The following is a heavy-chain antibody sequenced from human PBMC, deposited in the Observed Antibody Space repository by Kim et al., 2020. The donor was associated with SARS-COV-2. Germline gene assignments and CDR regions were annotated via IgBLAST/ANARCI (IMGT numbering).Heavy chain of an antibody. CDR3: AKDGISGSYFPEYFQH. J-gene: IGHJ1*01. Sequence: SVKGRFTISRDKSKTTMSLQMNSLRAEDTAVYYCAKDGISGSYFPEYFQHWGQGTLVTVSS. D-gene: IGHD1-26*01. V-gene: IGHV3-30*02.